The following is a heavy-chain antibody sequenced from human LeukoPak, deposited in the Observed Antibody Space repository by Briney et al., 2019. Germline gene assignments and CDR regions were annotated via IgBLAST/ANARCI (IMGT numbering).Heavy chain of an antibody. Sequence: SESLSLTCAVYGGSFSGYYWSWLRQPPGKGLEWVGEINHSGSTTYNPSLKSRVTISVDTSKNQFSLKLSSVTAAHTAVYYCARAREPAKRWVAHYYYYCGMDVWGQGTTVTVSS. D-gene: IGHD1-14*01. CDR1: GGSFSGYY. J-gene: IGHJ6*02. CDR2: INHSGST. V-gene: IGHV4-34*01. CDR3: ARAREPAKRWVAHYYYYCGMDV.